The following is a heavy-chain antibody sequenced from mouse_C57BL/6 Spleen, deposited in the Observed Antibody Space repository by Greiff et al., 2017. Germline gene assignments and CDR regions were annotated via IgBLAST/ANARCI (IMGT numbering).Heavy chain of an antibody. CDR2: IWRGGST. J-gene: IGHJ1*03. Sequence: VQLQQSGPGLVQPSQSLSITCTVSGFSLTSYGAHWVRQSPGKGLEWLGVIWRGGSTDYNAAFMSRLSITKDNSKSQVFFKMNSLQADDTAIYYCAKTDGSSSYWYFDVWGTGTTVTVSS. D-gene: IGHD1-1*01. CDR3: AKTDGSSSYWYFDV. V-gene: IGHV2-5*01. CDR1: GFSLTSYG.